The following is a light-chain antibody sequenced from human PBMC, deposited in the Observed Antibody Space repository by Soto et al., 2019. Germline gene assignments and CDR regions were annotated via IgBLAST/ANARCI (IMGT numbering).Light chain of an antibody. CDR3: QQYGPSLT. CDR1: QSVSSSY. J-gene: IGKJ4*01. V-gene: IGKV3-20*01. Sequence: EVVMTQSPATLSLSAGERVTLSCRASQSVSSSYLAWYQQKPGHAPRLLIYGASSRATGIQDRFSGSGSGTDFTLTISRLEPEDFAVVDCQQYGPSLTFGGGTKVDI. CDR2: GAS.